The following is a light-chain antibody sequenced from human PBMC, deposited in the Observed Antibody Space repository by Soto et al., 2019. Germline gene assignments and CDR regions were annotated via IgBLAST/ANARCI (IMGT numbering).Light chain of an antibody. CDR2: WAS. CDR1: QSVLYSSNNKNY. CDR3: QQYNSYSQT. J-gene: IGKJ1*01. Sequence: DIVMTQSPDSLAVSLGERATINCKSSQSVLYSSNNKNYLAWYQQKPGQPPNLLIYWASTRESGVPDRFSGSGSGTDFTLTISSLQPDDFATYYCQQYNSYSQTFGQGTKVDIK. V-gene: IGKV4-1*01.